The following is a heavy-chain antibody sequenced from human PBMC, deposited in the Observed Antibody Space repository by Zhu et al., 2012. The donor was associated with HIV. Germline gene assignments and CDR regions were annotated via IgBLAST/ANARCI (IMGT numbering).Heavy chain of an antibody. Sequence: QVQLQGSGPRLLKPSETLSLTCTVSGGSITDPGYFWAWIRQPPGKGLEWIGSVYYSGDTYDSPSLKSRLTMSVDTSKNQFSLQLRSLTAADTAVYYCAKSRTSGWYSYAFDVWGPRESGQRLF. V-gene: IGHV4-39*01. CDR3: AKSRTSGWYSYAFDV. D-gene: IGHD6-19*01. CDR1: GGSITDPGYF. CDR2: VYYSGDT. J-gene: IGHJ3*01.